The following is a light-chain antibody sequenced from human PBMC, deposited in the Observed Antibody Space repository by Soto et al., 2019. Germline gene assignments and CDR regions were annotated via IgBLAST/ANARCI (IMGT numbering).Light chain of an antibody. Sequence: DIQLTQSPCFLSASVGDRVTITCRASQCISSYLSGYHQKPGKAPKLLIYAASTLQSGVTARFSGSGSGTEFTITISSLQHEDFATYYCQQLNSYPMTFGQGTQLEIK. CDR2: AAS. CDR1: QCISSY. V-gene: IGKV1-9*01. CDR3: QQLNSYPMT. J-gene: IGKJ5*01.